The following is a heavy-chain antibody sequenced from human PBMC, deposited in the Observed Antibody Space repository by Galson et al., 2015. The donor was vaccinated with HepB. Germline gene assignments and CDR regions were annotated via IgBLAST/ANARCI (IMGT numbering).Heavy chain of an antibody. D-gene: IGHD6-13*01. Sequence: SLRLSCAASGFTFSSYAMSWVRQAPGKGLEWVSAISGSGGSTYYADSVKGRFTISRDNSKNTLYLQMNSLRAEDTAVYYCAKETKGSSWSSFFWYFDLWGRGTLVTVSS. CDR2: ISGSGGST. V-gene: IGHV3-23*01. J-gene: IGHJ2*01. CDR1: GFTFSSYA. CDR3: AKETKGSSWSSFFWYFDL.